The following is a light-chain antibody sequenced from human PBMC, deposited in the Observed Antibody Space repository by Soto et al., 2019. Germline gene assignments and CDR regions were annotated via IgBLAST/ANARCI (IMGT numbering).Light chain of an antibody. CDR3: QQYNNWPRT. CDR2: GAT. Sequence: EIVMTQSPATLSVSPGERATLSCRAGEGVSILLAWYQQKPGQALRLLIHGATTRATGIPARFSGSGSGTEFTLTISSLQSEDFAVYYCQQYNNWPRTFGQGTEV. J-gene: IGKJ1*01. CDR1: EGVSIL. V-gene: IGKV3-15*01.